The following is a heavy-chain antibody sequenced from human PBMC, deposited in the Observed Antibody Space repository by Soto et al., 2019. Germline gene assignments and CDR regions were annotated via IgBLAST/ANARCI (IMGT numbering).Heavy chain of an antibody. CDR3: AKRLDMVRGVIISNWFDP. Sequence: GGSLRLSCAASGFTFSSYAMSWVRQAPGKGLEWVSAISGSGGSTYYADSVKGRFTISRDNSKNTLYLQMNSLRAEDTAVYYCAKRLDMVRGVIISNWFDPWGQGTLVTVSS. V-gene: IGHV3-23*01. CDR1: GFTFSSYA. D-gene: IGHD3-10*01. CDR2: ISGSGGST. J-gene: IGHJ5*02.